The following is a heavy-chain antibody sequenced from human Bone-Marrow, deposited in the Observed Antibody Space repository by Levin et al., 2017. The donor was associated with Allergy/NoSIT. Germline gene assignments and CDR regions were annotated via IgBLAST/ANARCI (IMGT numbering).Heavy chain of an antibody. J-gene: IGHJ4*02. V-gene: IGHV3-7*04. CDR1: GLSFSSYW. D-gene: IGHD3-16*01. CDR3: ARDAYSYANY. Sequence: GESLKISCVVSGLSFSSYWMSWVRQAPGKGLEWVANIKKDGSETHYVDSVKGRFTISRDNAKNSLYLQMKSLRAEETAVYYCARDAYSYANYWGQGTLVTVSS. CDR2: IKKDGSET.